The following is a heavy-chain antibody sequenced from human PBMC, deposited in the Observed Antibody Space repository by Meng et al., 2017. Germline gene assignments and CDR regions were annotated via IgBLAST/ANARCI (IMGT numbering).Heavy chain of an antibody. J-gene: IGHJ4*02. Sequence: GSLRLSCTVPGGSISSYYWSWIRQPPGKGLEWIGYIYYSGSTNYNPSLKSRVTISVDTSKNQFSLKLSSVTAADTAAYYCASTHRYCSGGSCYGTLFDYWGQGTLVTVSS. V-gene: IGHV4-59*01. CDR1: GGSISSYY. CDR2: IYYSGST. D-gene: IGHD2-15*01. CDR3: ASTHRYCSGGSCYGTLFDY.